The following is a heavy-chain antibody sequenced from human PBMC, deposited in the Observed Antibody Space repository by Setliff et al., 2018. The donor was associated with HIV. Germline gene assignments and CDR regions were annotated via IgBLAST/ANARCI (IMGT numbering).Heavy chain of an antibody. D-gene: IGHD2-2*01. V-gene: IGHV4-39*07. CDR2: VYYTGKT. CDR1: GGSITSSSFY. J-gene: IGHJ3*01. Sequence: SETLSLTCTVSGGSITSSSFYWAWIRQSPGKGLEWIGSVYYTGKTKYNPSLESRLTMSMDASESQFSLTLNSVTAADTAMYYCAREDSLLLVPAIMRGDGFDVWYQGTMVTISS. CDR3: AREDSLLLVPAIMRGDGFDV.